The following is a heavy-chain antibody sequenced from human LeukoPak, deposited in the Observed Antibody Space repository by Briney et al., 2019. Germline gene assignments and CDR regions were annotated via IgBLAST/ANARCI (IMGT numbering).Heavy chain of an antibody. Sequence: PGGSLRLSCAASGFTFSSYGMTWVRQAPGKGLEWVSYISDSSRYIHYADSMKGRFSISRDNAKNSLYLQMDNLRVEDTAMYYCARYGIVGATYFDYWGEGTVVPVSS. CDR3: ARYGIVGATYFDY. CDR1: GFTFSSYG. V-gene: IGHV3-21*05. J-gene: IGHJ4*02. D-gene: IGHD1-26*01. CDR2: ISDSSRYI.